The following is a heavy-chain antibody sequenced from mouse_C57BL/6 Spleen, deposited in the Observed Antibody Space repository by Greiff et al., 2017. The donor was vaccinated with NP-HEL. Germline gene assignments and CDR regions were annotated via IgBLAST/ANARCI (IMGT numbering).Heavy chain of an antibody. CDR1: GYTFTSYW. CDR3: ARDDYDGYWYFDV. V-gene: IGHV1-52*01. D-gene: IGHD2-4*01. J-gene: IGHJ1*03. CDR2: IDPSDSET. Sequence: VQLQQSGAELVRPGSSVKLSCKASGYTFTSYWMHWVKQRPIQGLEWIGNIDPSDSETHYNQKFKDKATLTVDKSSSTAYMQLSSLTSEDSAVYYCARDDYDGYWYFDVWGTGTTVTVSS.